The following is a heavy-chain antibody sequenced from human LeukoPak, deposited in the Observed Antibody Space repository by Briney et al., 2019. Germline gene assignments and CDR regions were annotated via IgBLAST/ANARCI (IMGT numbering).Heavy chain of an antibody. CDR1: GFTFSSYG. CDR3: AKDQLWFGNPERGSPYMDV. CDR2: IRYDGSNK. J-gene: IGHJ6*03. V-gene: IGHV3-30*02. Sequence: PGGSLRLSCAASGFTFSSYGMHWVRQAPGKGLEWVAFIRYDGSNKYYADSVKGRFTISRDNSKNTLYLQMNSLRAEDTAVYYCAKDQLWFGNPERGSPYMDVWGKGTTVTISS. D-gene: IGHD3-10*01.